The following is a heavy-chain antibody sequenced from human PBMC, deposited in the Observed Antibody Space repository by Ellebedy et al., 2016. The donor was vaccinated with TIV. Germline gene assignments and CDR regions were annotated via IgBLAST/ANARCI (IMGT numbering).Heavy chain of an antibody. V-gene: IGHV1-2*02. CDR3: ASIYCSSTSCYREHDY. Sequence: ASVKVSXXASGYTFTGYYMHWVRQAPGQGLEWMGWINPNSGGTNYAQKFQGRVTMTRDTSISTAYMELSRLRSDDTAVYYCASIYCSSTSCYREHDYWGQGTLVTVSS. CDR1: GYTFTGYY. CDR2: INPNSGGT. J-gene: IGHJ4*02. D-gene: IGHD2-2*02.